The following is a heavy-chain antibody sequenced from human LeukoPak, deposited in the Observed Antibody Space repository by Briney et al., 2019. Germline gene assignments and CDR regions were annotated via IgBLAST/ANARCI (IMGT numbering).Heavy chain of an antibody. V-gene: IGHV3-23*01. J-gene: IGHJ6*02. CDR1: GFTFSSYA. Sequence: PGGSLRLSCAASGFTFSSYAMSWVRQAPGKGLEGVSAISGSGGSTYYADSVKGRFTISRDNSKNTLYLQMNSLRAEDTAVYYCAKVSRVPNFYYYYGMDVWGQGTTVTVSS. CDR2: ISGSGGST. D-gene: IGHD4/OR15-4a*01. CDR3: AKVSRVPNFYYYYGMDV.